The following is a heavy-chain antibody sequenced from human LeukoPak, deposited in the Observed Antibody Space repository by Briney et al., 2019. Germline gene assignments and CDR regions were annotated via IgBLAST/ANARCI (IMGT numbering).Heavy chain of an antibody. Sequence: GRSLRLSCAASGFTFSSYARHWVRQAPGKGLEWVAVISYDGSNKYYADSVKGRFTISRDNSKNTLYLQMNSLRAEDTAVYYCARDFIAAAGTPDYWGQGTLVTVSS. CDR2: ISYDGSNK. CDR1: GFTFSSYA. CDR3: ARDFIAAAGTPDY. D-gene: IGHD6-13*01. V-gene: IGHV3-30*04. J-gene: IGHJ4*02.